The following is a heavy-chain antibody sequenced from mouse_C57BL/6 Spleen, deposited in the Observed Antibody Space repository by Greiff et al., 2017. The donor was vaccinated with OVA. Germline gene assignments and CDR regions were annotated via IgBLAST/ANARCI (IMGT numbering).Heavy chain of an antibody. CDR1: GFTFSNYW. CDR3: TGLAWFAY. V-gene: IGHV6-3*01. Sequence: EVKLVESGGGLVQPGGSMKLSCVASGFTFSNYWMNWVRQSPEKGLEWVAQIRLKSDNYATHYAESVKGRFTISRDESKSSVYLQMNNLRAEDTGIYYCTGLAWFAYWGQGTLVTVSA. J-gene: IGHJ3*01. CDR2: IRLKSDNYAT.